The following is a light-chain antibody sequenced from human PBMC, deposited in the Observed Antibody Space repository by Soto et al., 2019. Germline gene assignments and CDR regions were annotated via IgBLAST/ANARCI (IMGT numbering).Light chain of an antibody. Sequence: QSVLTQPASVSGSPGQSIAISCTGSSSDVGIYNYVSWYQQHPGKVPKLIIYEVSNRPSGVSNRFSGSKSGNTASLTISGLQAEDEADYYCSSHTTSSTRVFGTGTKLTVL. CDR3: SSHTTSSTRV. V-gene: IGLV2-14*01. CDR2: EVS. J-gene: IGLJ1*01. CDR1: SSDVGIYNY.